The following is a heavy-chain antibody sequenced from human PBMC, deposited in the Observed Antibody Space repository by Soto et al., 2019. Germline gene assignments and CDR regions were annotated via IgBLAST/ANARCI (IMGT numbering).Heavy chain of an antibody. CDR1: GGSISSYY. CDR3: ARLGSSSTIEY. V-gene: IGHV4-59*01. J-gene: IGHJ4*02. D-gene: IGHD6-6*01. CDR2: IYYSGST. Sequence: PSDTLSLTCTVSGGSISSYYWRWIRQPPGKGLEWIGYIYYSGSTNYNPSLKSRVTISVDTSKIQFSLKLSSVTAADTAVYYCARLGSSSTIEYWRQGTLVTAPQ.